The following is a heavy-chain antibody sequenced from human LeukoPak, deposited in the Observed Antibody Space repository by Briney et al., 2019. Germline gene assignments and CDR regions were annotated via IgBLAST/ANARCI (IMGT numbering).Heavy chain of an antibody. J-gene: IGHJ4*02. CDR1: GFTFSSYG. Sequence: PGRSLRLSCAASGFTFSSYGMHWVRQAPGKGLEWVAVISYDGSNKYYADSVKGRFTISRDNSKNTLYLQMNSLRAEDTAVYYCAKDRRGYFDYWGQGTLVTVSS. CDR3: AKDRRGYFDY. CDR2: ISYDGSNK. D-gene: IGHD3-10*01. V-gene: IGHV3-30*18.